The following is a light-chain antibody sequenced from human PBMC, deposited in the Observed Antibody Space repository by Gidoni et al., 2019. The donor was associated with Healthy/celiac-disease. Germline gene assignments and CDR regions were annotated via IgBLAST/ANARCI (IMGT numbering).Light chain of an antibody. CDR3: QQSYSTPPT. CDR1: QSISSY. Sequence: DIQMSQSPSSLSASVGDRVTITCRASQSISSYLNWYQQKPGKAPKLLIYAAYSLQSGVPSRFRGSGSGTDFTLTISSLQPEDFATYYCQQSYSTPPTFGQGTKVEIK. J-gene: IGKJ1*01. CDR2: AAY. V-gene: IGKV1-39*01.